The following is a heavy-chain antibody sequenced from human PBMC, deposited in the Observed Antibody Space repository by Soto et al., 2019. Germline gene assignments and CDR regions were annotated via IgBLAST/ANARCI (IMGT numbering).Heavy chain of an antibody. Sequence: GASVKVSCKASGYTFTGHYIHWVRQAPGQGPEWMGEIGPDTGDTRYAEKVQGRVTMTTDTSINTAYMDLNNLNPDDTAVYCCARGPVAGSDYWGQGTLVTVSS. CDR2: IGPDTGDT. D-gene: IGHD6-19*01. CDR3: ARGPVAGSDY. J-gene: IGHJ4*02. V-gene: IGHV1-2*02. CDR1: GYTFTGHY.